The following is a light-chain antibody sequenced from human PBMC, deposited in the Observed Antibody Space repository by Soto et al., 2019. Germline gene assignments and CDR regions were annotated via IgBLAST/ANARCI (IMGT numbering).Light chain of an antibody. J-gene: IGKJ1*01. V-gene: IGKV3-20*01. Sequence: EIVLTQSPGTLSLSPGERATLSCRASQSVSSSYLAWYQQKPGQAPRLLIYGASSRATGIPDRFSGSGSGTDFTLTISRLEPEDFAVYYCQKYGNSPRWTFGQGTKVEIK. CDR1: QSVSSSY. CDR3: QKYGNSPRWT. CDR2: GAS.